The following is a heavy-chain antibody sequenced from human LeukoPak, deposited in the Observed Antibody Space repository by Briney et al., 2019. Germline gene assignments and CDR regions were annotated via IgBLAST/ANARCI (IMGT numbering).Heavy chain of an antibody. CDR1: GFTFRSYA. Sequence: GGSLRLSCAASGFTFRSYAMSWVRQAPGKGLEWVSGIIADFDTTYYADSVRGRFTISRDPSKNTLYLQMNSLRAEDTAIYYRAQDGTTTRYNWFDSWGQGTLVTVSS. V-gene: IGHV3-23*01. J-gene: IGHJ5*01. D-gene: IGHD1-7*01. CDR2: IIADFDTT. CDR3: AQDGTTTRYNWFDS.